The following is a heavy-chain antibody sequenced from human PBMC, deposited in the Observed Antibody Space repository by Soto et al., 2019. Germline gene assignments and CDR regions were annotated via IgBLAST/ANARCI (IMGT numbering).Heavy chain of an antibody. CDR2: IYGGGTT. V-gene: IGHV3-53*01. CDR3: VQTTGWPGFDF. CDR1: GFTVSSKY. Sequence: GGSLRLSCAASGFTVSSKYMTWVRQAPGKGLEWVSVIYGGGTTYYADSVKGRFTISRDNSKNTLFLQVNSLRVEDTAVYYCVQTTGWPGFDFWGQGTLVTVSS. D-gene: IGHD6-19*01. J-gene: IGHJ4*02.